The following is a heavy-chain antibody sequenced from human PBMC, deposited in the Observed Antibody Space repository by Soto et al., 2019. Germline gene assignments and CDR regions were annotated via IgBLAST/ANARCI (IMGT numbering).Heavy chain of an antibody. J-gene: IGHJ4*02. Sequence: EVQLVESGGGLVKPGGSQRLSCAASGFTFSSYSMNWVRQAPGKGLEWVSSISSSSSYIYYADSVKGRFTISRDNAKNSLYLQMNSLRAEDTAVYYCARGLYYYDSSGYYGNWGQGTLVTVSS. CDR1: GFTFSSYS. D-gene: IGHD3-22*01. V-gene: IGHV3-21*01. CDR3: ARGLYYYDSSGYYGN. CDR2: ISSSSSYI.